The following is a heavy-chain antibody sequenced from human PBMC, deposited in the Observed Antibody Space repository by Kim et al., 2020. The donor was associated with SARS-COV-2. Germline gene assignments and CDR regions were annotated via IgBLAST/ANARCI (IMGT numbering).Heavy chain of an antibody. V-gene: IGHV3-30*03. CDR3: ARAREKSFDY. J-gene: IGHJ4*02. CDR1: GFSFSSRG. CDR2: ISDDETYK. Sequence: GGSLRLSCAASGFSFSSRGMHWVRQAPGKGLEWVAVISDDETYKNYGDSVKGRFTISRDNSKNTVYLQMNSLRVEDTAVYYCARAREKSFDYWGQGTLVTVSS.